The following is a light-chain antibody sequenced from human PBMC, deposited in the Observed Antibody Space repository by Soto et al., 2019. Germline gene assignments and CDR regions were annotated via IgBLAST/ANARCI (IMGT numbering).Light chain of an antibody. Sequence: EIVMTQSPATLSMSPGERATLSCRTSQSVSRKLAWYQQIPGQAPRLLMYDASTRATGVPARFSGSGSGTEFTLTISSLQSADFAVYYCQHYDDWPPFTFGPGTKVDLK. CDR1: QSVSRK. CDR3: QHYDDWPPFT. J-gene: IGKJ3*01. CDR2: DAS. V-gene: IGKV3-15*01.